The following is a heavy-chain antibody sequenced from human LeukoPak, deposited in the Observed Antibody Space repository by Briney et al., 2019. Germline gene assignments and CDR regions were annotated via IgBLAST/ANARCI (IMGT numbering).Heavy chain of an antibody. CDR1: GFTFDNSW. Sequence: GGSLRLSCAASGFTFDNSWIHWVRHAPGKGLEWVSGISGSGGSTYYADSVKGRYTISRDRSKNTLYLQMNKLRAEDTAIYNCAKDFWLFCGTYSGVLDYGGQGTLVSVSS. D-gene: IGHD1-26*01. V-gene: IGHV3-23*01. J-gene: IGHJ4*02. CDR3: AKDFWLFCGTYSGVLDY. CDR2: ISGSGGST.